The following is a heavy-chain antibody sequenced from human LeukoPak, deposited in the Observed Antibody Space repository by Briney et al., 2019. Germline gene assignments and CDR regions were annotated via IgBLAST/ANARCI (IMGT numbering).Heavy chain of an antibody. V-gene: IGHV1-2*02. Sequence: ASVKVSCKASGYTFTGYYMHWVRQAPGQGLEWMGWINPNSGGTNYAQKFQGRVTMTRDTSISTAYMELSRLRSDDTAVYYCARLSVYYDSSGYYYGAFDIWGQGTMVTVSS. CDR1: GYTFTGYY. J-gene: IGHJ3*02. CDR2: INPNSGGT. D-gene: IGHD3-22*01. CDR3: ARLSVYYDSSGYYYGAFDI.